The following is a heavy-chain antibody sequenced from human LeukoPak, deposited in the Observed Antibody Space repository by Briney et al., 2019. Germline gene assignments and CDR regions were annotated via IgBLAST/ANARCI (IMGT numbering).Heavy chain of an antibody. CDR1: GGSISSSTYY. CDR2: INYSGST. J-gene: IGHJ5*02. V-gene: IGHV4-39*01. CDR3: ARVHSSGWYGDWFDP. D-gene: IGHD6-19*01. Sequence: PSETLSLTCIVSGGSISSSTYYWGWIRQPPGKGLEGIGSINYSGSTYFNPSLKSQVTISVDTSKNQLSLKVNSVTAADTAVYYCARVHSSGWYGDWFDPWGQGTLVTVSS.